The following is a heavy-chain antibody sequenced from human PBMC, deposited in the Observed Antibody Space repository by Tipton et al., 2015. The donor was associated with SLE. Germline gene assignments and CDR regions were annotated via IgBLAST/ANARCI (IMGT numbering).Heavy chain of an antibody. Sequence: SLRLSCAASGFTVSDYYMNWVRQAPGEGLEWVSVFYSGGNTYYADSVKGRFTISRDNSKNTVFLQMNSLRGEDTAVYYCARSSFGPSILGFWGHGTLVTVSS. J-gene: IGHJ4*01. V-gene: IGHV3-66*02. CDR2: FYSGGNT. CDR1: GFTVSDYY. CDR3: ARSSFGPSILGF. D-gene: IGHD3-16*01.